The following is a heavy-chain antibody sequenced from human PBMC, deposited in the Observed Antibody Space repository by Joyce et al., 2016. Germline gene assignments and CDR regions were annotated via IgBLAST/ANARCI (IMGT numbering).Heavy chain of an antibody. J-gene: IGHJ5*02. Sequence: QVQLVQSGAEVKKPGSSVKVSCKASGDTFTSYTINWVRQAPGQGLEWMGRIVPILDITNYAQNFQGRVTIRADKSTSTYFMDLSSLRSDDTAVYYCARELVVAATRWFDPWGQGTLVTVSS. CDR1: GDTFTSYT. V-gene: IGHV1-69*08. CDR3: ARELVVAATRWFDP. D-gene: IGHD2-15*01. CDR2: IVPILDIT.